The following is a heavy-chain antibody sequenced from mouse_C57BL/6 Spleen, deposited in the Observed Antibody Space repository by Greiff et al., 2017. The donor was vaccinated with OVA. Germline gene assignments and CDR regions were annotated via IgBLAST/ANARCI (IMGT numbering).Heavy chain of an antibody. CDR1: GFTFTDYY. CDR3: ARYEGFSYFDY. V-gene: IGHV7-3*01. J-gene: IGHJ2*01. Sequence: VESGGGLVQPGGSLSLSCAASGFTFTDYYMSWVRQPPGKALEWLGFIRNKANGYTTEYSASVKGRFTISRDNSQSILYLQMNALRAEDSATYYCARYEGFSYFDYWGQGTTLTVSS. CDR2: IRNKANGYTT.